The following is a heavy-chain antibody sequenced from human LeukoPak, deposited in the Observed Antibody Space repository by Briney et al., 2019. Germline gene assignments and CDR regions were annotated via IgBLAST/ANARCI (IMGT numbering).Heavy chain of an antibody. CDR2: ISSSGSTI. D-gene: IGHD3-22*01. CDR1: GFTFSTYE. J-gene: IGHJ4*02. CDR3: ARDGYDSSGYSFHFDY. V-gene: IGHV3-48*03. Sequence: GGSLRLSCAASGFTFSTYEMNWVRQAPGKGLEWVSYISSSGSTIYYADSVKGRFTISRDNAKNSLFLQMNSLRAEDTAVYYCARDGYDSSGYSFHFDYWGQGTLVTVSS.